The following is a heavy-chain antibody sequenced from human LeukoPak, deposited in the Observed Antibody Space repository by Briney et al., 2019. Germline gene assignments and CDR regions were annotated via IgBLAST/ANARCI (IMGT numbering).Heavy chain of an antibody. D-gene: IGHD4-17*01. Sequence: SETLSLTCAVYGGSFSGYYWSWIRQPPGKGLEWIGEINHSGSTNYNPSLKSRVTISVDTSKNQFSLKLSSVTAADTAVYYCARMSPGTYGDYDSWGQGTLVTVSP. CDR3: ARMSPGTYGDYDS. V-gene: IGHV4-34*01. CDR1: GGSFSGYY. J-gene: IGHJ5*01. CDR2: INHSGST.